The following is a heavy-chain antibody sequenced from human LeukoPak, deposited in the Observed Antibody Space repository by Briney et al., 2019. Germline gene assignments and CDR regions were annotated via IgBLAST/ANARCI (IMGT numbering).Heavy chain of an antibody. V-gene: IGHV4-34*01. CDR3: ASFSPPGYSYGHDY. CDR1: GGSFSGYY. D-gene: IGHD5-18*01. Sequence: ETLSLTCAVYGGSFSGYYWSWIRQPPGKGLGWIGEINHSGSTNYNPSLKSRVTISVDTSKNQFSLKLSSVTAADTAVYYCASFSPPGYSYGHDYWGQGTLVTVSS. J-gene: IGHJ4*02. CDR2: INHSGST.